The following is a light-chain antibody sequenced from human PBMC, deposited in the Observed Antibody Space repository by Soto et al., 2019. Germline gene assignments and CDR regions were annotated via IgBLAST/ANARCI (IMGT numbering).Light chain of an antibody. CDR1: SSDVGSYDF. J-gene: IGLJ3*02. V-gene: IGLV2-23*02. CDR2: GVN. Sequence: QSALTQPASVSGSPGQSITISCTGTSSDVGSYDFVSWFQQPPGKAPKLMIYGVNRRPSGISNRFSGSKSGDTASLTISGLQAEDEADYYCCSYAGGSILVFGGGTKLTVL. CDR3: CSYAGGSILV.